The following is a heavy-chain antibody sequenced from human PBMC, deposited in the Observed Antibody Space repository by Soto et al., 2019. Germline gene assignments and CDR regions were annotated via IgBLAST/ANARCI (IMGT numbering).Heavy chain of an antibody. V-gene: IGHV4-30-4*08. J-gene: IGHJ4*02. CDR2: IYYNGAT. CDR1: GDSMKSADNY. CDR3: ARDGGRGYYGSGTYFDF. D-gene: IGHD3-10*01. Sequence: SETLSLTCTVSGDSMKSADNYWSWIRQPPGKGLEWLGYIYYNGATYYTPSLDSRLTISVDTSKNQFSLKLRSVTAADTAVYFCARDGGRGYYGSGTYFDFWGQGTLVTVSS.